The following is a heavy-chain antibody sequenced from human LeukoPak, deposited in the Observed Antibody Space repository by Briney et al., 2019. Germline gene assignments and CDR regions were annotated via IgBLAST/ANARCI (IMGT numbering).Heavy chain of an antibody. J-gene: IGHJ4*02. CDR2: IDTNGRTT. D-gene: IGHD6-13*01. CDR1: SFTFSKYW. Sequence: GGSLRLSCAASSFTFSKYWFHWVRQAPGKGLDWVSRIDTNGRTTDYADSVKSRFTISRDNAKNTLFLEMNSLRAEDTAVYYCARDLAGADDYWGQGTLVTVSS. CDR3: ARDLAGADDY. V-gene: IGHV3-74*01.